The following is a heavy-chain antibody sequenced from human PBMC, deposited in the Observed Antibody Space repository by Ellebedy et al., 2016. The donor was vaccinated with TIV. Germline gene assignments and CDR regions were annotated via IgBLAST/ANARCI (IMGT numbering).Heavy chain of an antibody. CDR2: ISGSGRMI. D-gene: IGHD4-17*01. V-gene: IGHV3-23*01. Sequence: GESLKISCAASGFTFNKYAMSWVRQAPGQGLEWVAAISGSGRMIYYGGSVKGRFTISRDTSRSTLYLQMDTLRAEDTAVYHCARFHGDYHPYYFDYWGQGTLVSVSS. J-gene: IGHJ4*02. CDR3: ARFHGDYHPYYFDY. CDR1: GFTFNKYA.